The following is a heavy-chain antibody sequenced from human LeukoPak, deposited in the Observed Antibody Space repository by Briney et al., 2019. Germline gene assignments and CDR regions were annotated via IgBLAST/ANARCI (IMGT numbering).Heavy chain of an antibody. Sequence: KTGGSLRLSCAASGFTVSSNYMTWVRQAPGKGLEWVSVIYSGGSTYYADSVKGRFTISRDNSKNTLYLQMDSLRAEDTAVYYCARAAVAVAGSFDYWGQGTLVTVSS. J-gene: IGHJ4*02. V-gene: IGHV3-53*01. CDR2: IYSGGST. CDR1: GFTVSSNY. CDR3: ARAAVAVAGSFDY. D-gene: IGHD6-19*01.